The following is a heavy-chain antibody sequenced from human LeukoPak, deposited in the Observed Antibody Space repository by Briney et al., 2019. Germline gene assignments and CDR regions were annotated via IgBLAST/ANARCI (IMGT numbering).Heavy chain of an antibody. V-gene: IGHV3-21*01. D-gene: IGHD2-2*03. CDR1: GFTFSDYA. CDR3: ARDGYGHGSLDY. CDR2: ISSSSNYI. J-gene: IGHJ4*02. Sequence: GRSLRLSCTASGFTFSDYAMNWVRQAPGKGLEWVSSISSSSNYIYYADSVKGRFTISRDNAKNSLYLQMNSLRAEDTAVYYCARDGYGHGSLDYWGQGTLVSVSS.